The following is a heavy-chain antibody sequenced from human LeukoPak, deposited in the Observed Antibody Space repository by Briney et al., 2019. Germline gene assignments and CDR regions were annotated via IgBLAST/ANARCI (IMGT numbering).Heavy chain of an antibody. CDR3: ARDRSVYYGSGSSSLDY. J-gene: IGHJ4*02. Sequence: GGSLRLSCAASGFTFSSYAMNWVRQAPGKGLEWVSYISSSSGSTVYYADSVKGRFTISRDNAKNSLYLQMNSLRAEDTAVYYCARDRSVYYGSGSSSLDYWGQGTLVTVSS. V-gene: IGHV3-48*04. CDR2: ISSSSGSTV. CDR1: GFTFSSYA. D-gene: IGHD3-10*01.